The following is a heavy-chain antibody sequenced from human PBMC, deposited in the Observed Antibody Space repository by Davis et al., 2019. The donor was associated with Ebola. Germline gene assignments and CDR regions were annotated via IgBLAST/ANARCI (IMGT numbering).Heavy chain of an antibody. CDR3: ARDSLVLPYYPGYSGWFDP. CDR1: GFTFSSYR. Sequence: GESLKISCAASGFTFSSYRLSWVRQAPGKGLEWVASMTGSGSHQYYADSVQGRFTISRDNARNSLYLQMNSLRAEDTAVYYCARDSLVLPYYPGYSGWFDPWGQGTLVTVSS. J-gene: IGHJ5*02. D-gene: IGHD3-10*01. CDR2: MTGSGSHQ. V-gene: IGHV3-21*01.